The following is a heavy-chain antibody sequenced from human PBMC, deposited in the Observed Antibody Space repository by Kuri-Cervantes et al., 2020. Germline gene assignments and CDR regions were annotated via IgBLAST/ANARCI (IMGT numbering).Heavy chain of an antibody. CDR3: ARGEELVPDQGARALTDYYMDV. J-gene: IGHJ6*03. V-gene: IGHV1-69*13. D-gene: IGHD6-6*01. CDR1: RGSFSGHS. Sequence: SVKVSCKVSRGSFSGHSISWVRQAPGQGLEWMGGIIPLFGTTNYAQKFQGRVTITADDFPSIAYMELSSLRSEDTAIYYCARGEELVPDQGARALTDYYMDVWGKGTTVTVSS. CDR2: IIPLFGTT.